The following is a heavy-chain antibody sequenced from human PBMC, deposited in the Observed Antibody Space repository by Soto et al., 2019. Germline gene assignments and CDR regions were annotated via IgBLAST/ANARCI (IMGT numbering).Heavy chain of an antibody. D-gene: IGHD4-4*01. V-gene: IGHV3-23*01. CDR3: AKSLDIHYKNWFDP. CDR2: ISDTGTRT. CDR1: GFTFSSAA. Sequence: QILESGGSLVQPGGSLRLSCVAAGFTFSSAAMNWVRQDPGKGLERVSIISDTGTRTHYADSVKGRFTISRDNSKDTLYVDMNSLRAEDTAVYYCAKSLDIHYKNWFDPWGQGALVTVSS. J-gene: IGHJ5*02.